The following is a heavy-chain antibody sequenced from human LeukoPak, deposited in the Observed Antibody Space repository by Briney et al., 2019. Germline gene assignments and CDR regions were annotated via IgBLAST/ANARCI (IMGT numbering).Heavy chain of an antibody. CDR1: GGSISSYY. V-gene: IGHV4-59*08. CDR2: IYYSGST. CDR3: ARRADADWYFDL. J-gene: IGHJ2*01. Sequence: SETLSLTCTVSGGSISSYYWSWIRQPPGKGLEWIGYIYYSGSTNYNPSLKSRVTISVDTSKNQFSLKLSSVTAADTAVYYCARRADADWYFDLWGRGTLVTVS.